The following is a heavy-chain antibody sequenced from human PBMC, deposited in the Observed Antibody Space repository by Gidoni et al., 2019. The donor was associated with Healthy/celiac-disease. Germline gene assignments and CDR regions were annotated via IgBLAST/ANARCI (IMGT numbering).Heavy chain of an antibody. CDR1: GGPISSYY. V-gene: IGHV4-59*08. CDR2: IDYSGST. D-gene: IGHD6-6*01. J-gene: IGHJ6*03. Sequence: QVQLQECGPGLAKPSETLSLTCTVPGGPISSYYWSWNPQPPGQGLEWIGYIDYSGSTNDNPSLKSRVTISVDTSKNQFSLKLSSVTAADTAVYYCARRAYVIAARLSYYYYYYIDVWGKGTTVTVSS. CDR3: ARRAYVIAARLSYYYYYYIDV.